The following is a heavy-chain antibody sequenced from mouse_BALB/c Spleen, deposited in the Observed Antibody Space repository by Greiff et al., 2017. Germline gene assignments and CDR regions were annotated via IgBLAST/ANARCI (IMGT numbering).Heavy chain of an antibody. V-gene: IGHV1-54*01. D-gene: IGHD1-1*01. CDR3: ARSVLRYPPWFAY. CDR1: GYAFTNYL. CDR2: INPGSGGT. Sequence: VQLPESGAELVRPGTSVKVSCKASGYAFTNYLIEWVKQRPGQGLEWIGVINPGSGGTNYNEKFKGKATLTADKSSSTAYMQLSSLTSDDSAVYFCARSVLRYPPWFAYWGQGTLVTVSA. J-gene: IGHJ3*01.